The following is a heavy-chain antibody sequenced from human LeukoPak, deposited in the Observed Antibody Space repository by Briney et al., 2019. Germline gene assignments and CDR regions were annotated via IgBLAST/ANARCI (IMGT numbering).Heavy chain of an antibody. CDR2: IYHSGST. CDR1: GGSFSGYY. CDR3: ARADYSSTWSHDYYYMDV. V-gene: IGHV4-38-2*01. Sequence: SETLSLTCAVYGGSFSGYYWGWIRQPPGKGLEWIGSIYHSGSTYYNPSLKSRVTISVDTSKNQFSLKLSSVTAADTAVYYCARADYSSTWSHDYYYMDVWGKGTTVTVSS. J-gene: IGHJ6*03. D-gene: IGHD6-13*01.